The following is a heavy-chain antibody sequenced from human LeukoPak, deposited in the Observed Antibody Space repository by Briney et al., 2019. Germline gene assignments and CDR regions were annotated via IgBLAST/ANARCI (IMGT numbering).Heavy chain of an antibody. J-gene: IGHJ5*02. Sequence: SETLSLTCTVSGGSISSSTYYWGWIRQPPGKGLECIGNIYYSGSTYYNPSLKSRVTISVDTSKNQFSLKLSSVTAADTAVYYCARDYWDSSSSVNWFDPWGQGTLVTVSS. CDR2: IYYSGST. V-gene: IGHV4-39*07. CDR3: ARDYWDSSSSVNWFDP. D-gene: IGHD6-6*01. CDR1: GGSISSSTYY.